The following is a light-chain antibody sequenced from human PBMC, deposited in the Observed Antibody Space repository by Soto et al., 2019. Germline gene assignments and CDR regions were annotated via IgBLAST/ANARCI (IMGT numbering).Light chain of an antibody. CDR1: QAVNTR. CDR2: LTS. CDR3: QQRSRLFT. Sequence: EIMLTQSPAAVSSFTRDRVTLSCRASQAVNTRLAWYQHKPGQAPRLLIYLTSNRAAGIPARFSGSGSETEFTLTISSLQSEDFAIYYCQQRSRLFTFGGGTKVDIK. J-gene: IGKJ4*01. V-gene: IGKV3D-11*01.